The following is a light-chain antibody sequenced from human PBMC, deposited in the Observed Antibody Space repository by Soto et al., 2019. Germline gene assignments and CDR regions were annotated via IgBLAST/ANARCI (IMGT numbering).Light chain of an antibody. CDR3: ASWDESGPYV. Sequence: QSVLTQPPSASGTPGQRVTISCSGGSSNIGGNNVNWYQQLPGTAPKLLIYSNSQRPSGVPDRFSGSKSGTSAALAISGLQSEDEADYYCASWDESGPYVFGPGTKVTVL. V-gene: IGLV1-44*01. J-gene: IGLJ1*01. CDR2: SNS. CDR1: SSNIGGNN.